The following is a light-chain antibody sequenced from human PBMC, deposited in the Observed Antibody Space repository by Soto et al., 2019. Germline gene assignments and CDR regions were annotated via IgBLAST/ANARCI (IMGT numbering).Light chain of an antibody. J-gene: IGKJ1*01. CDR2: DAS. CDR1: RSVSSY. V-gene: IGKV3-11*01. Sequence: EIVLTQSPAPLSLSRGERATLSCRASRSVSSYLAWYQQKPGQAPRLLIYDASNRATGIPARFSGSGSGTDFTLTISSLEPEDFAVYYCQKRGKWPPWTFGQGTKLDIK. CDR3: QKRGKWPPWT.